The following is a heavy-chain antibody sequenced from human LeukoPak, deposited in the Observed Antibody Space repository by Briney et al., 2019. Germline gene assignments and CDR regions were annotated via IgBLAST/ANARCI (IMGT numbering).Heavy chain of an antibody. V-gene: IGHV5-51*01. CDR2: IYPGDSDT. J-gene: IGHJ4*02. Sequence: GESLKISCQGYGYRFASHWIGWVRQMPGKGPEWLGIIYPGDSDTRYNPSFQGHVIISADKSNSVAYLQWTSLKASDTAMYYCARRQRGIAAAGPDYWGQGTLVTVSS. D-gene: IGHD6-13*01. CDR3: ARRQRGIAAAGPDY. CDR1: GYRFASHW.